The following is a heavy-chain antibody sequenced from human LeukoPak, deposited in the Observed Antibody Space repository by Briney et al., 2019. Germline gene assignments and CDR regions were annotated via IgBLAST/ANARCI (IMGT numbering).Heavy chain of an antibody. V-gene: IGHV5-51*01. CDR1: GYSFTNYW. CDR3: ARQVALYGSGNDAFDI. CDR2: IYPGDSDT. D-gene: IGHD3-10*01. Sequence: GESLKISCKGSGYSFTNYWIGWVRQMPGKGLEWMGIIYPGDSDTRYSPSFQGQVTISADKSISTAYLQWSSLKASDTAMYYCARQVALYGSGNDAFDIWGQGTMVTVSS. J-gene: IGHJ3*02.